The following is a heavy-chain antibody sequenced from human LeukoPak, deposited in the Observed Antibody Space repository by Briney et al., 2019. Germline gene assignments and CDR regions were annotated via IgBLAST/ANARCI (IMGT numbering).Heavy chain of an antibody. Sequence: PSETLYLTCNVSGYSISSGYYWGWIRQPPGKGLEWIASIDHSGSTYHNPSLKSRVTLSVDMPTNHFSLKLNSVTAAATSVYYGARDESGVVVVAAPRDDCFDISGQGTMVSVSS. D-gene: IGHD2-15*01. V-gene: IGHV4-38-2*02. CDR3: ARDESGVVVVAAPRDDCFDI. CDR2: IDHSGST. J-gene: IGHJ3*02. CDR1: GYSISSGYY.